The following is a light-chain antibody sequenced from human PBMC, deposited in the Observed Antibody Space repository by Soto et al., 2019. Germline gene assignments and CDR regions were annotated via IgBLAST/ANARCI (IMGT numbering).Light chain of an antibody. CDR3: QQYDSSPGT. CDR2: GAS. CDR1: QSVSSSY. V-gene: IGKV3-20*01. J-gene: IGKJ1*01. Sequence: EIVLTQSPGTLSLSPGERVTLSCRASQSVSSSYLAWYQQKLGQAPRLLIYGASSRATGIPDMFSGSRSGTDFTLTISRLEPEDFAVYYCQQYDSSPGTFGQGTKVEIK.